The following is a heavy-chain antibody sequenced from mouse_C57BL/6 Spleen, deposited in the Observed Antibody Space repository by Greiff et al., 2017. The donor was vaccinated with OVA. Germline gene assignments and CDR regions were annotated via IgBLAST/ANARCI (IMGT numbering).Heavy chain of an antibody. Sequence: QVQLQQSGAELVRPGASVTLSCKASGYTFTDYEMHWVKQTPVHGLEWIGAIDPETGGTAYNQKFKGKAILTADKSSSTAYMELRSLTSEDSAVYYCTRLKDYSNFFDYWGQGTTLTVSS. D-gene: IGHD2-5*01. CDR2: IDPETGGT. CDR3: TRLKDYSNFFDY. CDR1: GYTFTDYE. V-gene: IGHV1-15*01. J-gene: IGHJ2*01.